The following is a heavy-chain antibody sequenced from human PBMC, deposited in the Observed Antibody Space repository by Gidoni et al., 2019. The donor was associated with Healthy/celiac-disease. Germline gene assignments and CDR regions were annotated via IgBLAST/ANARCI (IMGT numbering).Heavy chain of an antibody. CDR1: GFTFSSYA. D-gene: IGHD3-3*01. J-gene: IGHJ6*02. V-gene: IGHV3-30-3*01. CDR3: ARGQIFGVVKGMDV. CDR2: ISYDGSNK. Sequence: QVQLVESGGGVVQPGRSLRLSCAASGFTFSSYAMHWVRQAPGKGLEWVAVISYDGSNKYYADSVKGRFTISRDNSKNTLYLQMNSLRAEDTAVYYCARGQIFGVVKGMDVWGQGTTVTVSS.